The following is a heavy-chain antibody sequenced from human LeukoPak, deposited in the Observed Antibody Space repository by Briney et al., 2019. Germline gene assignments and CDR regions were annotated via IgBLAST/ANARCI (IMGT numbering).Heavy chain of an antibody. CDR2: IIPIFGTA. J-gene: IGHJ4*02. D-gene: IGHD6-13*01. CDR3: ASSYSSSWYFDY. CDR1: GGTFSSYA. V-gene: IGHV1-69*13. Sequence: SVKVSCKASGGTFSSYAISWVRQAPGQGLEWVGGIIPIFGTANYAQKFQGRVTITADESTSTAYMELSSLRSEDTAVYYCASSYSSSWYFDYWGQGTLVTVSS.